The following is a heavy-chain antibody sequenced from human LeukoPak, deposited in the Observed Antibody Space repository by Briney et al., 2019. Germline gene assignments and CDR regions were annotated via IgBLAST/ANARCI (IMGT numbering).Heavy chain of an antibody. J-gene: IGHJ3*02. CDR3: ARDLDDSSGYYLGGNAFDI. D-gene: IGHD3-22*01. Sequence: PGGSLRLPCAASGFTVSSNYMSWVRQAPGKGLEWVSVIYSGGSTYYADSVKGRFTISRDNSKNTLYLQMNSLRAEDTAMYYCARDLDDSSGYYLGGNAFDIWGQGTMVTVSS. CDR1: GFTVSSNY. CDR2: IYSGGST. V-gene: IGHV3-53*01.